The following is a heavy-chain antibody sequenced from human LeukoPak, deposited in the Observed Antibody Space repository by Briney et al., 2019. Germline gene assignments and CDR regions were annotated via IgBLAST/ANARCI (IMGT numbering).Heavy chain of an antibody. J-gene: IGHJ4*02. V-gene: IGHV3-48*01. CDR3: ARDHNYAFDN. CDR2: IGIDSGNT. D-gene: IGHD1-1*01. Sequence: SGGSLRLSCTASGFPFIEYSMNWVRQAPGKGLEWISYIGIDSGNTKYADSVRGRFTISADKAKNSLYLQMNSLRVEDTAVYYCARDHNYAFDNWGQGTLVSAAS. CDR1: GFPFIEYS.